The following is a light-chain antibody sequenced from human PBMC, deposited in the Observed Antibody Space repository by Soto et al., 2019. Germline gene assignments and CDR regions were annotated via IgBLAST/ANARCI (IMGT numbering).Light chain of an antibody. V-gene: IGLV1-44*01. J-gene: IGLJ1*01. CDR1: NSNIGSNT. CDR2: SNN. Sequence: QSVLTQPPSASGTPGQRVTISCSGSNSNIGSNTVNWYQQLPGTAPKLLIYSNNQRPSGVPDRFSGSKSGTSASLAISGLQSEDEADYYCQSYDISLHNYVFGTGTKVTVL. CDR3: QSYDISLHNYV.